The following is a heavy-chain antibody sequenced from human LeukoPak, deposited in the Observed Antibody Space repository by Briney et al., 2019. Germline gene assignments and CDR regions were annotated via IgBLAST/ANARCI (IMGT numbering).Heavy chain of an antibody. CDR3: ARYTIPRGADY. CDR2: ISSSSSYI. D-gene: IGHD3-3*01. Sequence: GLEWVSSISSSSSYIYYADSVKGRFTISRDNAKNSLYLQMNSLRAEDTAVYYCARYTIPRGADYWGQGTLVTVSS. J-gene: IGHJ4*02. V-gene: IGHV3-21*01.